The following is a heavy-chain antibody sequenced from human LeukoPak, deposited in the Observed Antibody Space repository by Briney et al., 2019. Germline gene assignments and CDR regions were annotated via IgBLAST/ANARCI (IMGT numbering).Heavy chain of an antibody. Sequence: XIPIFGTANYAQKFQGRVTITADESTSTAYMELSSLRSEDTAVYYCARAVARYSYGYSNWFDPWGQGTLVTVSS. D-gene: IGHD5-18*01. J-gene: IGHJ5*02. CDR2: XIPIFGTA. V-gene: IGHV1-69*01. CDR3: ARAVARYSYGYSNWFDP.